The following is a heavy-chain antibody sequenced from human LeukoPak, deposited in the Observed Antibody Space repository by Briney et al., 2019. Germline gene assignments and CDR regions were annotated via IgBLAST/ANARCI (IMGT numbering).Heavy chain of an antibody. CDR3: ARDRIIYGDYGDAFDI. V-gene: IGHV3-21*01. CDR1: GFSFSSYS. D-gene: IGHD4-17*01. J-gene: IGHJ3*02. Sequence: GGSLRLSCAVSGFSFSSYSMNWVRQAPGKGLEWVSSISSSSSYIYYADSLKGRFTISRDNAKNSLYLQMNSLRAEDTAVYYCARDRIIYGDYGDAFDIWGQGTMVTVSS. CDR2: ISSSSSYI.